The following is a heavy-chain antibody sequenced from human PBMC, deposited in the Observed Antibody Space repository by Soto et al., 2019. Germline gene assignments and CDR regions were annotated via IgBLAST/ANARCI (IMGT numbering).Heavy chain of an antibody. Sequence: ASVKVSCKVSGYTLTELSMRWVRRAPGKGLEWMGGFDPEDGETIYAQKFQGRVTMTEDTSTDTAYMELSSLRSEDTAVYYCATAGTAGHDAFDIWGQGTMVTVSS. CDR1: GYTLTELS. CDR3: ATAGTAGHDAFDI. D-gene: IGHD1-1*01. J-gene: IGHJ3*02. V-gene: IGHV1-24*01. CDR2: FDPEDGET.